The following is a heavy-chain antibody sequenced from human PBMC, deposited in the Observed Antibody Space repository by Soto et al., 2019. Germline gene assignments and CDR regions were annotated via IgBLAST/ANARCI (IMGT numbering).Heavy chain of an antibody. CDR3: VNTIEFDY. D-gene: IGHD3-3*01. Sequence: SETLSLTCTVSGGSISSSSYYWGWIRQPPGKGLEWIGSIYYSGSTNYNPSLKSRVTISEDTSKNQFSLKLSSVTAADTAVYYCVNTIEFDYWGQGTLVTVSS. J-gene: IGHJ4*02. CDR1: GGSISSSSYY. V-gene: IGHV4-39*01. CDR2: IYYSGST.